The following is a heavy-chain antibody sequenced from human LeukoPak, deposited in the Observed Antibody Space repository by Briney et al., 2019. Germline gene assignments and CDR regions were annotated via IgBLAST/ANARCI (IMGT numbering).Heavy chain of an antibody. CDR3: AKDPQILALAAENWFDP. Sequence: GGSLRLSCAASGFSFSSYGMHWVRQAPGKGLEWVAFIRNDGNNIRYADSVKGRFTISRDNSKNTLYLQMNSLKSEDTAVYYCAKDPQILALAAENWFDPWGQGTLVTVSS. CDR2: IRNDGNNI. CDR1: GFSFSSYG. D-gene: IGHD6-13*01. V-gene: IGHV3-30*02. J-gene: IGHJ5*02.